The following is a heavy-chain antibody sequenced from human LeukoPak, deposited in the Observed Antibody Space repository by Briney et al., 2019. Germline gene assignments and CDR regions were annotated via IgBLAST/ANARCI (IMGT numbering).Heavy chain of an antibody. CDR1: GFTLSNRL. D-gene: IGHD1-26*01. V-gene: IGHV3-74*01. J-gene: IGHJ4*02. CDR2: ITDDATT. CDR3: VRDRVGPDY. Sequence: GSLRLSCSAPGFTLSNRLMHWVPQASGTGVVWVSRITDDATTTYADSVRGRFTISRDNAKNILYLQMNSLRAEDTAVYYCVRDRVGPDYWGQGTLVTVSS.